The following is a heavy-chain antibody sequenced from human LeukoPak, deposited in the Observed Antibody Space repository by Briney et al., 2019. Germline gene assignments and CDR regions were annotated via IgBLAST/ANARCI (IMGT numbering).Heavy chain of an antibody. V-gene: IGHV4-39*07. J-gene: IGHJ4*02. Sequence: SSETLSLTCTVSGGSITTSSYYWGWIRQPPGKGLEWIGIIYYSGSTYYNPSLKSRVTISVDTSKNQFSLRLSSVTAADTAVYYSARLTSGSYGPLTPFDYWGQGTLVTVSS. CDR3: ARLTSGSYGPLTPFDY. D-gene: IGHD1-26*01. CDR1: GGSITTSSYY. CDR2: IYYSGST.